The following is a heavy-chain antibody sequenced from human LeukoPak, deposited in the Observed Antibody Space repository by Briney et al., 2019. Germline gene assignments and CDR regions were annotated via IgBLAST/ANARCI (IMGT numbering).Heavy chain of an antibody. CDR2: MYDSGST. Sequence: SETLSLTCTFSAYSISSTYYWGWIRQPPGKGLEWIGSMEWIGSMYDSGSTYYNPSLKSRVTISIDTSKNQFSLKLSSVTAADTAVYFCARVAAAGNYYFDYWGQGTLVTVSS. CDR3: ARVAAAGNYYFDY. V-gene: IGHV4-38-2*02. CDR1: AYSISSTYY. J-gene: IGHJ4*02. D-gene: IGHD6-13*01.